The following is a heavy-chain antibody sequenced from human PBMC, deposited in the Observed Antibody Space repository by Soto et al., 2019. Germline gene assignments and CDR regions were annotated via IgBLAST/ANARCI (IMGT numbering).Heavy chain of an antibody. CDR2: INPNSGGT. CDR3: ARDHDWWSFDY. CDR1: GYTFTGLY. J-gene: IGHJ4*02. D-gene: IGHD2-8*02. V-gene: IGHV1-2*02. Sequence: GASVKVSCKASGYTFTGLYIHWVRLAPGQGLEWMGWINPNSGGTNYAEKFQGRVTMTRDTSISTAYMELSSLRSDDTAVYYCARDHDWWSFDYWGQGALVTVSS.